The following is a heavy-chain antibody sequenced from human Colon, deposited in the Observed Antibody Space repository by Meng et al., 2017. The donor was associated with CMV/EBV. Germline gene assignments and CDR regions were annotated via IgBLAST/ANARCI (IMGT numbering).Heavy chain of an antibody. V-gene: IGHV4-59*01. Sequence: SETLSLTSTVSGGSISSYYWSWIRQSPVRGLEWFGYLSNSGSTNYNPSLKSRVTISVDTSKNQFSLKLSSVTAADTAVYYCARHLIAHCTSTSCSSGMDVWGQGTTVTVSS. D-gene: IGHD2-2*01. CDR3: ARHLIAHCTSTSCSSGMDV. CDR2: LSNSGST. J-gene: IGHJ6*02. CDR1: GGSISSYY.